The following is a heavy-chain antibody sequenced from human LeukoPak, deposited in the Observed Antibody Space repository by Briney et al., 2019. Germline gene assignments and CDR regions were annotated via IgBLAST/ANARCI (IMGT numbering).Heavy chain of an antibody. J-gene: IGHJ6*02. V-gene: IGHV1-18*01. D-gene: IGHD5-18*01. CDR2: ISAYNGNT. Sequence: ASVKVSCKASGYTFTSYGISWVRQAPGQGLEWMGWISAYNGNTNYAQKLQGRVTMTTDTSTSTAYMELRSLRSDDTAVYYCARKDTAMVPDDYYYGMDVWGQGTTVTVSS. CDR1: GYTFTSYG. CDR3: ARKDTAMVPDDYYYGMDV.